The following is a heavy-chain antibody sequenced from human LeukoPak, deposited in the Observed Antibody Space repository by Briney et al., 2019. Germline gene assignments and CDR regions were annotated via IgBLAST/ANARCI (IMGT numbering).Heavy chain of an antibody. CDR3: AKEPRVGALFDY. J-gene: IGHJ4*02. CDR2: IRYDGSNK. V-gene: IGHV3-30*02. D-gene: IGHD1-26*01. Sequence: GGSLRLSCAASGFTFSSYGMHWVRQAPGKGLEGVAFIRYDGSNKYYADSVKGRFTISRDNSKNTLYPQMNGLRAEDTAVYYCAKEPRVGALFDYWGQGTLVTVSS. CDR1: GFTFSSYG.